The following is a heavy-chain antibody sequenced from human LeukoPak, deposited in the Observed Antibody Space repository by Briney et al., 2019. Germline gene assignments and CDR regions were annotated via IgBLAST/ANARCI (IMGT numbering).Heavy chain of an antibody. CDR1: GDSINDHY. J-gene: IGHJ4*02. V-gene: IGHV4-59*11. Sequence: SETLSLTCTVSGDSINDHYWSWIRQPPGEGLEWIAYIYSSVSTNYNPSLKSRVTISVDTSKNQFSLKLSSVAAADTAVYYCARLTGEMATYVGYWGQGTLVTVSS. D-gene: IGHD5-24*01. CDR3: ARLTGEMATYVGY. CDR2: IYSSVST.